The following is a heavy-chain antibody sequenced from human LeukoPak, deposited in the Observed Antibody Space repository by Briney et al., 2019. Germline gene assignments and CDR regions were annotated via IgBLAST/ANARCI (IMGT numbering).Heavy chain of an antibody. Sequence: SETLSLTCAVYGGSFSGYYWSWIRQPPEKGLEWIGEINHSGSTNYNPSLKSRVTISVDTSKNQFSLKLSSVTAADTAVYYCARAPKVWFGELLHLDYWGQGTLVTVSS. J-gene: IGHJ4*02. CDR3: ARAPKVWFGELLHLDY. CDR2: INHSGST. V-gene: IGHV4-34*01. CDR1: GGSFSGYY. D-gene: IGHD3-10*01.